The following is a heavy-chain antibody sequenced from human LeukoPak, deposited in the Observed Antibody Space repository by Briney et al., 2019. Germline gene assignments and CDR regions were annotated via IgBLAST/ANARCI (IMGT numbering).Heavy chain of an antibody. CDR2: INYSGST. CDR1: GGSFSGYY. J-gene: IGHJ4*02. CDR3: ARGRAFFGELFYFDY. D-gene: IGHD3-10*01. V-gene: IGHV4-34*01. Sequence: PSEALSLTCASYGGSFSGYYWSWIRQPPGKELEWIGEINYSGSTNYNPSLKSRVTISVDTSKSQFSLKLNSMIAADTAVYYCARGRAFFGELFYFDYWGQGTLVAVSS.